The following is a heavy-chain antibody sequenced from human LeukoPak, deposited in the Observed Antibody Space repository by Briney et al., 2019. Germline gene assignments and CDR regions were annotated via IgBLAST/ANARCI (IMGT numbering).Heavy chain of an antibody. CDR3: ARVSYYYDSSGYSQDFDY. Sequence: ASVKVSCKASGYTFTSYYMHWVRQAPGQGLEWMGIINPSGGSTSYAQKFQGRVTMTRDTSTSTVYMELSSLRSEDTAVYYCARVSYYYDSSGYSQDFDYWGQGTLVTVSS. CDR1: GYTFTSYY. V-gene: IGHV1-46*01. D-gene: IGHD3-22*01. J-gene: IGHJ4*02. CDR2: INPSGGST.